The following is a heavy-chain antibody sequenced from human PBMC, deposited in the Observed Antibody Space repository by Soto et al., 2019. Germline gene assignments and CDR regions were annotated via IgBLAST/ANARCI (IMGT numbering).Heavy chain of an antibody. V-gene: IGHV4-39*01. D-gene: IGHD6-13*01. CDR1: GGSISSSSYY. CDR3: ATHAPGGQQLPPTPDY. CDR2: IYYSGST. Sequence: SGTLSLTCTVSGGSISSSSYYWGWIRQPPGKGLEWIGSIYYSGSTYYNPSLKSRVTISVDTSKNQFSLKLSSVTAADTAVYYCATHAPGGQQLPPTPDYWGQGTLVTVSS. J-gene: IGHJ4*02.